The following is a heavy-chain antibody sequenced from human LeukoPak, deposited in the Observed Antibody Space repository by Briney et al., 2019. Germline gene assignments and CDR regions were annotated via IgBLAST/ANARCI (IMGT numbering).Heavy chain of an antibody. CDR2: IIPILGIA. CDR1: GGTFSSYT. Sequence: SVKVSCKASGGTFSSYTISWVRQAPGQGLEWMGRIIPILGIANYAQKFQGRVTITADKSTSTAYMELSSLRSEDTAVYYCARVKGDGWGVPPPYYYNYMDVWGKGTTVTVSS. V-gene: IGHV1-69*02. CDR3: ARVKGDGWGVPPPYYYNYMDV. D-gene: IGHD3-16*01. J-gene: IGHJ6*03.